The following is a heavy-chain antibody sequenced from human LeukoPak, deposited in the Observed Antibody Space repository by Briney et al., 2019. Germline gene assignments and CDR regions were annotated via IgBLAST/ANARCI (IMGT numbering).Heavy chain of an antibody. V-gene: IGHV3-21*01. CDR3: AREAGGGEYYYDSSGTFDY. J-gene: IGHJ4*02. D-gene: IGHD3-22*01. CDR2: ISSSSSYI. CDR1: GFTFSSYS. Sequence: GGSLRLSCAASGFTFSSYSMNWVRQAPGKGLEWVSSISSSSSYIYYADSVKGRFTISRDNAKNSLYLQMNSLRAEDTAVYYCAREAGGGEYYYDSSGTFDYWGQGTLVTVSS.